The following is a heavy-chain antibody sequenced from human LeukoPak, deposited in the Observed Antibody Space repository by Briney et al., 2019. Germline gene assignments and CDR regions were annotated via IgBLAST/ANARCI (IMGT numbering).Heavy chain of an antibody. D-gene: IGHD1-26*01. CDR3: AISSGSYQHPFDY. Sequence: HGESLKISCKGSGYSFTSYWIGWVRQMPGKGLEWMGIIYPGDSDTRYSPSFQGQVTISADKSISTAYLQWSSLKASDTAMYYCAISSGSYQHPFDYWGQGTLVTVSP. CDR1: GYSFTSYW. CDR2: IYPGDSDT. J-gene: IGHJ4*02. V-gene: IGHV5-51*01.